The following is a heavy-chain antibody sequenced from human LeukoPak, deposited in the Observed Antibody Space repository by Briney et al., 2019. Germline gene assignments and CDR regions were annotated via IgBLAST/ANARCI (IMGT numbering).Heavy chain of an antibody. Sequence: GGSLRLSCAASGFTFSSYSMNWVRQAPGKGLEWVSSISSSSSYIYYADSVKGRFTISRDNAKNSLYLQMNSLRAEGTAVYYCAGAWSNWNLGGENYWGQGTLVTVSS. CDR1: GFTFSSYS. J-gene: IGHJ4*02. CDR3: AGAWSNWNLGGENY. V-gene: IGHV3-21*01. CDR2: ISSSSSYI. D-gene: IGHD1-20*01.